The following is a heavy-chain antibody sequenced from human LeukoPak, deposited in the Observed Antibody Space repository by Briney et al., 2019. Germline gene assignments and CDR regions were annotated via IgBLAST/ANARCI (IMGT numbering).Heavy chain of an antibody. J-gene: IGHJ6*03. Sequence: GASVKVSCKASGGTFSSYAISWVRQAPGQGLEWMGGIIPIFGTANYAQKFQGRVTITADKSTSTAYMELSSLRSEDTAVYYCASGPADTAMDVYYYYYMDVWGKGTTVTVSS. CDR3: ASGPADTAMDVYYYYYMDV. V-gene: IGHV1-69*06. D-gene: IGHD5-18*01. CDR2: IIPIFGTA. CDR1: GGTFSSYA.